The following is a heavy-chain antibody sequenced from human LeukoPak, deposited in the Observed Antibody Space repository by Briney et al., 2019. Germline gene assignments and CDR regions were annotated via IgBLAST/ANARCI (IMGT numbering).Heavy chain of an antibody. D-gene: IGHD2-2*01. J-gene: IGHJ6*03. Sequence: PGGSLRLSCAASGFTFSREWMSWARQAPGKGLEWVANINQDGSEKYYVDSVKGRFTISRDNAKNSLYLQMNSLRAEDTAVYYCARLRPATNTYFYYYMDVWGKGTTVTVSS. V-gene: IGHV3-7*01. CDR2: INQDGSEK. CDR3: ARLRPATNTYFYYYMDV. CDR1: GFTFSREW.